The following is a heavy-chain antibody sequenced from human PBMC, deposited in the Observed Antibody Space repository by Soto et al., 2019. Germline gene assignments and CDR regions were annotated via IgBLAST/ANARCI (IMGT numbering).Heavy chain of an antibody. D-gene: IGHD2-8*02. V-gene: IGHV3-23*01. CDR2: ISGSGGST. Sequence: EVQLLESGGGLVQPGGSLRLSCAASGFTFSSYAMSWVRQAPGKGLEWVSAISGSGGSTYYADSVKGRFTISRDNSKKTLYLQMNSLRAEDTAVYYCAKRYWVASGAFDIWGQGTMVTVSS. J-gene: IGHJ3*02. CDR3: AKRYWVASGAFDI. CDR1: GFTFSSYA.